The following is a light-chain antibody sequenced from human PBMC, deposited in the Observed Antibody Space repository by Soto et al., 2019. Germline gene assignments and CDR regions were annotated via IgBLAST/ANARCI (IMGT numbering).Light chain of an antibody. CDR3: QQYNSYSWT. J-gene: IGKJ1*01. V-gene: IGKV1-5*03. CDR1: QSISSW. Sequence: DIQMTQSPSTLSASVGDRVTITCRASQSISSWLAWYQQKPGKAPKLLIYKASSFESGDPSRFSVSGSGTEFTLTISSQQPDDFAPYYCQQYNSYSWTFVQGTEVEIK. CDR2: KAS.